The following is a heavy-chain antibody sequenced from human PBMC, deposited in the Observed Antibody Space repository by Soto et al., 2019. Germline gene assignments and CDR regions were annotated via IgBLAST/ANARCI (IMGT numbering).Heavy chain of an antibody. CDR2: ISDTGDRT. CDR1: GLSCSTSG. D-gene: IGHD3-22*01. CDR3: AKYQWLLPDVFNV. V-gene: IGHV3-23*01. J-gene: IGHJ3*01. Sequence: EVQLLESGGGLVQPGGSLRLSCAASGLSCSTSGMTWVRQAPGKGLEWVSDISDTGDRTYYADSVKGRFTISRDNSKNTLYLQMSSLRAEDTAVYYCAKYQWLLPDVFNVCGQGTMVTVSS.